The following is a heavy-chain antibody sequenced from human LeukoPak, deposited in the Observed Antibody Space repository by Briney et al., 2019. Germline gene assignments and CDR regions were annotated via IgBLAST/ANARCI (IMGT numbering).Heavy chain of an antibody. Sequence: GGSLRLSCAASGFTFSDYYMTWIRQAPGKGLQWVSYISSSGSAIKYADSVKGRFSISRDNAKSSSYLQMNSLRAEDTAVYYCAAVQMQRSSWYDYYYMDVWGKGTTVTVSS. CDR2: ISSSGSAI. D-gene: IGHD6-25*01. V-gene: IGHV3-11*01. J-gene: IGHJ6*03. CDR3: AAVQMQRSSWYDYYYMDV. CDR1: GFTFSDYY.